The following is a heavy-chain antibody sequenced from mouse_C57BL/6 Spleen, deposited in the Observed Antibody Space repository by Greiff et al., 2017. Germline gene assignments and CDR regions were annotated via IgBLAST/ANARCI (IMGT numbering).Heavy chain of an antibody. V-gene: IGHV1-72*01. D-gene: IGHD1-1*01. CDR2: IDPNSGGT. Sequence: QVQLQQPGAELVKPGASVKLSCKASGYTFTSYWMHWVKQRPGRGLEWIGRIDPNSGGTKYSEKFKSKATLTVDKPSSTAYMQLSSLTSEDSAVYYCARGGSSSPWFAYWGQGTLVTVSA. J-gene: IGHJ3*01. CDR3: ARGGSSSPWFAY. CDR1: GYTFTSYW.